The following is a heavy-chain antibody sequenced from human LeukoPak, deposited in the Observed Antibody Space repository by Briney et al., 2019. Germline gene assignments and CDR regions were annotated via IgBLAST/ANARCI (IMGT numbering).Heavy chain of an antibody. V-gene: IGHV3-21*01. D-gene: IGHD6-19*01. CDR1: GFTFSSYS. CDR3: ARDAGSGTYYFDY. J-gene: IGHJ4*02. CDR2: ISSSSSYI. Sequence: GGSLRLSCAASGFTFSSYSMNWVRQAPGKGLEGVSSISSSSSYIYYTDSVEGRFTISRDNAKNSLYLQMNSLRAEDTAVYYCARDAGSGTYYFDYWGQGTLVTVSS.